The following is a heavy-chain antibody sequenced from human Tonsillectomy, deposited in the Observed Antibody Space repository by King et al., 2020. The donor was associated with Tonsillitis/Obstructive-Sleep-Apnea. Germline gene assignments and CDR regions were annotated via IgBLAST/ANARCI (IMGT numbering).Heavy chain of an antibody. J-gene: IGHJ4*02. CDR1: GYMFNIHW. D-gene: IGHD4-17*01. Sequence: QLVQSGAEMKKPGESLKISCKGSGYMFNIHWIGWVRQMPGKGLEWMGIIYPDDSDTRYSPSFQGQVTMSADKSISTAYLQWDSLKASDTAIYYCARQGYGDYESFDYWGQGTLVTVSS. V-gene: IGHV5-51*01. CDR2: IYPDDSDT. CDR3: ARQGYGDYESFDY.